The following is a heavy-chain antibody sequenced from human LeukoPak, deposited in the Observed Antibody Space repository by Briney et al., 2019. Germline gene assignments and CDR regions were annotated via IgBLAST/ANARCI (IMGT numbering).Heavy chain of an antibody. D-gene: IGHD3-10*01. CDR2: ISSSSNYI. CDR3: ARGHYYGMDV. Sequence: PGGSLRLSCVGSGFTFSSYIINWVRQAPGKGLEWVSSISSSSNYIYYADSVKGRFTISRDNAKNSLYLQMNSLRAEDTAVYYCARGHYYGMDVWGKGTTVTISS. J-gene: IGHJ6*04. V-gene: IGHV3-21*06. CDR1: GFTFSSYI.